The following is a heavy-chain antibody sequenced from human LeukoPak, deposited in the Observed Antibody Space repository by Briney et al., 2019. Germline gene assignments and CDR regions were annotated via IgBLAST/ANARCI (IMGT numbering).Heavy chain of an antibody. CDR2: ISSSSNI. CDR1: GFTFSSYS. J-gene: IGHJ4*02. Sequence: GGSLRLSCAASGFTFSSYSMNWVRQAPGKGLEWVSSISSSSNIYYADSVKGRFTISRDNAKNSLYLQMNSLRAEDTAVYYCARGSSSSPKGAHWGQGTLVTVSS. CDR3: ARGSSSSPKGAH. D-gene: IGHD6-13*01. V-gene: IGHV3-21*01.